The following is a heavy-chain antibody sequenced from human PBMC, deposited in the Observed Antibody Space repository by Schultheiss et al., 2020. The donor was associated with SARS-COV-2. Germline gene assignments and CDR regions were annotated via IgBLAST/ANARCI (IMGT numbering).Heavy chain of an antibody. V-gene: IGHV3-15*01. J-gene: IGHJ6*03. D-gene: IGHD1-7*01. CDR2: IKSKTDGGTT. Sequence: ETLSLTCTVSGASISGYHWSWMRQPPGKGLEWVGRIKSKTDGGTTDYAAPVKGRFTISRDDSKNTLYLQMNSLKTEDTAVYYCTTDFVTGTTLYYYMDVWGKGTTVTVSS. CDR1: GASISGYH. CDR3: TTDFVTGTTLYYYMDV.